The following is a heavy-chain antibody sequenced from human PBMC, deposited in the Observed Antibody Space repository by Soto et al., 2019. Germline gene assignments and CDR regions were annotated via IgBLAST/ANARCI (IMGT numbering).Heavy chain of an antibody. V-gene: IGHV3-23*01. D-gene: IGHD1-26*01. J-gene: IGHJ4*02. Sequence: PGGSLRLPCAASGFTFSSYAMNWVRQAPGKGLEWASGISGSGSSTNYADSVKGRFTISRDNSKNTLFLQMNSLRAEDTAVYYCAKVKLSRSSPSDYWGQGILVTVSS. CDR1: GFTFSSYA. CDR3: AKVKLSRSSPSDY. CDR2: ISGSGSST.